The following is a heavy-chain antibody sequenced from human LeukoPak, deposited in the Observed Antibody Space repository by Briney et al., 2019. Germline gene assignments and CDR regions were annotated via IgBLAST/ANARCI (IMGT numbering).Heavy chain of an antibody. D-gene: IGHD3-22*01. J-gene: IGHJ3*02. V-gene: IGHV1-3*01. Sequence: ASVKVSCKASGYTFTSYAMHWVRQAPGQRLEWMGWVNAGNGNTKYSQKFQGRVTITRDTSASTAYMELSSLRSEDTAVYYCASVPMYYYDSSGYPWAFDIWGQGTMVTVSS. CDR3: ASVPMYYYDSSGYPWAFDI. CDR2: VNAGNGNT. CDR1: GYTFTSYA.